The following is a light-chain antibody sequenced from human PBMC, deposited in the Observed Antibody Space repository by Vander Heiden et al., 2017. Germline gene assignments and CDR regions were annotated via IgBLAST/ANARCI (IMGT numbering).Light chain of an antibody. CDR1: QSVSSY. CDR3: QQRSN. V-gene: IGKV3-11*01. J-gene: IGKJ5*01. Sequence: EIVLTQSPATLSLSPGERATLSCRASQSVSSYLAGYQQKPGQAPRLLIYDASNRATGIPDRFSGSGSGTDFTLTISSLEPEDFAVYYCQQRSNFGQGTRLEIK. CDR2: DAS.